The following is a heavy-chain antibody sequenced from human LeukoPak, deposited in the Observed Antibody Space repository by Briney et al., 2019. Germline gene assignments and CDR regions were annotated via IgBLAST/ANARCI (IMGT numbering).Heavy chain of an antibody. CDR3: ARDLTGELRWGFDY. Sequence: EASVKVSCKASGYTFTSYGISWVRQAPGQGLEWMGWISAYNGNTNYAQKLQGRVTMTTDTSTSTAYMELRSLRSDDTAVYYCARDLTGELRWGFDYWGQGTLVTVSS. J-gene: IGHJ4*02. CDR1: GYTFTSYG. V-gene: IGHV1-18*01. D-gene: IGHD1-26*01. CDR2: ISAYNGNT.